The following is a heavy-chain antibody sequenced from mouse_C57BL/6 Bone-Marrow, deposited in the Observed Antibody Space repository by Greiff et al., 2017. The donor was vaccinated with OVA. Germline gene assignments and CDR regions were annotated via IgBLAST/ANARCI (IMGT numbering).Heavy chain of an antibody. CDR2: IRSKSNNYAT. CDR3: VRLDLAY. J-gene: IGHJ3*01. V-gene: IGHV10-1*01. Sequence: EVQLVESGGGLVQPKGSLKLSCAASGFSFNTYAMNWVRQAPGQGLEWVARIRSKSNNYATYYADSVKDRFTISRDDSESMIYLQMNKFKADDTAMYYCVRLDLAYWGQGTLLTVSA. CDR1: GFSFNTYA.